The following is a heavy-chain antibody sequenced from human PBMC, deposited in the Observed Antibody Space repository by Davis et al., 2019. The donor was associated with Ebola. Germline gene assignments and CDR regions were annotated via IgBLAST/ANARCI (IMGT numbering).Heavy chain of an antibody. J-gene: IGHJ5*02. V-gene: IGHV4-34*01. Sequence: SETLSLTCAVYGGSFSGYYWSWIRQPPGKGLEWIGEINHSGSTNYNPSLKSRVTISVDTSKNQFSLKLSSVTAADTAVYYCARGPGLGAFDPWGQGTLVTVSS. CDR2: INHSGST. CDR1: GGSFSGYY. CDR3: ARGPGLGAFDP. D-gene: IGHD3-3*01.